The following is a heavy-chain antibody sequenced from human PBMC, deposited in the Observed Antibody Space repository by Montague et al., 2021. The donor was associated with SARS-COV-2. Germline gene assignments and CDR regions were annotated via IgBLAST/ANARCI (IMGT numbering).Heavy chain of an antibody. CDR1: GGSISSGSYY. J-gene: IGHJ3*02. CDR3: ARVTTKRTRYGSGSYRGFDAFDI. CDR2: IYYSGST. V-gene: IGHV4-61*10. Sequence: SETLSLTCTVSGGSISSGSYYWSWIRQPAGKGLEWIGYIYYSGSTNYNPSLKSRVTISVDTSKNQFSLKLSSVTAADTAVYYCARVTTKRTRYGSGSYRGFDAFDIWGQGAMVTVSS. D-gene: IGHD3-10*01.